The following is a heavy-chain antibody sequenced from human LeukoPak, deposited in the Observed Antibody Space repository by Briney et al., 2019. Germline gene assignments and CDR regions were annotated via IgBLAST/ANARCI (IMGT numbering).Heavy chain of an antibody. CDR1: CGSISSYY. V-gene: IGHV4-4*07. J-gene: IGHJ4*02. D-gene: IGHD5-12*01. Sequence: SETLSLTCTISCGSISSYYWSWIRQPAGKGLEWIGRIYTSGSTNYNPSLKSRVTMSVDTSKNQFSLKLSSVTAADTAVYYCARYVKNGYDTPGFDYWGQGTLVTVSS. CDR3: ARYVKNGYDTPGFDY. CDR2: IYTSGST.